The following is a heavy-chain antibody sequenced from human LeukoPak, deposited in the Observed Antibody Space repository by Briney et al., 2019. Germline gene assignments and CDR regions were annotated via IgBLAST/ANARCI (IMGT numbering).Heavy chain of an antibody. CDR3: ARHTRSPPRYYYYYMDV. J-gene: IGHJ6*03. CDR1: GGSISSYY. V-gene: IGHV4-4*09. CDR2: IYTSGST. Sequence: SETLSLTCTVSGGSISSYYWSWIRQPPGKGLEWIGYIYTSGSTNYNPSLKSRVTISVDTSKNQFSLKPSSVTAADTAVYYCARHTRSPPRYYYYYMDVWGKGTTVTVSS.